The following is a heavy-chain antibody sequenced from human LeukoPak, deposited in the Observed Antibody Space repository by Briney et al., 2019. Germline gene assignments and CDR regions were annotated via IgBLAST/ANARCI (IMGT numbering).Heavy chain of an antibody. Sequence: GGSLRLSCEASGFSFSSYWMTWVRQAPGKGLEGVANIKQDGSEKYYVDSVKGRFTISRDNAKISVYLQMNSLRAEDTAVYYCARQYYYDSSGYYDYWGQGTLVTVSS. CDR2: IKQDGSEK. D-gene: IGHD3-22*01. V-gene: IGHV3-7*01. CDR1: GFSFSSYW. J-gene: IGHJ4*02. CDR3: ARQYYYDSSGYYDY.